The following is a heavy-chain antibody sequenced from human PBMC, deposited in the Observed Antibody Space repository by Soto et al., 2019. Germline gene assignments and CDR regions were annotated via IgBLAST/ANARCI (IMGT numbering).Heavy chain of an antibody. CDR2: INPNSGGT. CDR3: GSEFLYSRYDSQNTNWFDP. J-gene: IGHJ5*02. D-gene: IGHD5-12*01. V-gene: IGHV1-2*02. Sequence: ASVKVSCKASGYTFTVYYMHWVRQAPGQGLEWMGWINPNSGGTNYAQKFQGRVTMTRDTSISTAYLELSRLRSDDTAVYYCGSEFLYSRYDSQNTNWFDPWGEGTLVTVSS. CDR1: GYTFTVYY.